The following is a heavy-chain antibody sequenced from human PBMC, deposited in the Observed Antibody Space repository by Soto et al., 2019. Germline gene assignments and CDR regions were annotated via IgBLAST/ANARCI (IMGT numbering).Heavy chain of an antibody. CDR2: LSFDGTNE. D-gene: IGHD2-15*01. J-gene: IGHJ4*02. V-gene: IGHV3-30-3*01. CDR3: ARDPGVGYCSGGSGYVPDL. CDR1: GFPFSNHA. Sequence: GGSLRLSCAATGFPFSNHAMHWVRQAPGKGLEWVALLSFDGTNEYYADSVKGRFTISRDNTNTMLFLQMNSLRPGDSAVYYCARDPGVGYCSGGSGYVPDLWGQGTRVTVSS.